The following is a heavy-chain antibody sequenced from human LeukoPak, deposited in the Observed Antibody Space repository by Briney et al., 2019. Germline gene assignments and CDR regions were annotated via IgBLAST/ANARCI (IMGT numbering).Heavy chain of an antibody. V-gene: IGHV3-21*01. Sequence: GGSLRLSCAASGFTFSSYSMNWVRQAPGKGLEWVSSISSSSSYIYYADSVKGRFTISRDNATNSLYLQMNSLRAEDTAVYYCARDLDYGDYVGAFDIWGQGTMVTVSS. CDR1: GFTFSSYS. CDR3: ARDLDYGDYVGAFDI. J-gene: IGHJ3*02. D-gene: IGHD4-17*01. CDR2: ISSSSSYI.